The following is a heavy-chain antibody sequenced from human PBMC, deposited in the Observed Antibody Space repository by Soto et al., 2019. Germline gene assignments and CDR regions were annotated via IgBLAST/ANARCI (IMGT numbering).Heavy chain of an antibody. V-gene: IGHV3-23*01. D-gene: IGHD6-19*01. CDR2: ISGNGGST. Sequence: EVQLLESGGGLVQPGGSLRLSCAASGFTFSSGAMNWVRQAPGKRLEWVSTISGNGGSTYYADSVKGRFTISRDNSKNTLYLQMNSLRAEDTAVYYCAKEDSSGWYDDYWGQGTLVTVSS. J-gene: IGHJ4*02. CDR3: AKEDSSGWYDDY. CDR1: GFTFSSGA.